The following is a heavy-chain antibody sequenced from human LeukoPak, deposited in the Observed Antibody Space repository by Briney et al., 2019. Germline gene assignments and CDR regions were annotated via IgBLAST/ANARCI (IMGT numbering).Heavy chain of an antibody. CDR2: IYYSGST. D-gene: IGHD6-6*01. CDR3: ARVRRYSSSSEDYHYYYMDV. CDR1: GGSISSSSYY. Sequence: SETLCLTCTVSGGSISSSSYYWGWIRQPPGKGLEWIGSIYYSGSTYYNPSLKSRVTISVDTSKNQFSLKLSSVTAADTAVYYCARVRRYSSSSEDYHYYYMDVWGKGTTVTVSS. V-gene: IGHV4-39*07. J-gene: IGHJ6*03.